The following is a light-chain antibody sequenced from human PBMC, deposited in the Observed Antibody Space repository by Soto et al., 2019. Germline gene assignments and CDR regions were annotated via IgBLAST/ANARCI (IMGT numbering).Light chain of an antibody. J-gene: IGLJ3*02. CDR2: RIN. V-gene: IGLV1-47*01. CDR1: SSNIGNNY. CDR3: ATWDDNLSGYWV. Sequence: QSVLTQPPSASGTPGQTVTISCSGSSSNIGNNYVYWYQKLPGTAPKLLIYRINQRPSGVPDRFSGSKSGTSASLAISGLRSEDEADYYCATWDDNLSGYWVFGGGTKLTVL.